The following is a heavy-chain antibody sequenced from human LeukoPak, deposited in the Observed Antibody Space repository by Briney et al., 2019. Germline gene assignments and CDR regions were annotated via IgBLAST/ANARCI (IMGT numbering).Heavy chain of an antibody. CDR1: GFTFSSYG. CDR3: AKDRYSSSWYYFDY. CDR2: ISYDGSNK. Sequence: GGSLRLSCAASGFTFSSYGMHWVRQAPGKGLEWVAVISYDGSNKYYADSVKGRFTISRDNSKNTLYLQVNSLRAEDTAVYYCAKDRYSSSWYYFDYWGQGTLVTVSS. J-gene: IGHJ4*02. V-gene: IGHV3-30*18. D-gene: IGHD6-13*01.